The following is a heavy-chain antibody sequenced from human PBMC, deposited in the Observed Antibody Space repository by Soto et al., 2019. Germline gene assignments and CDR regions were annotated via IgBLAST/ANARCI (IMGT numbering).Heavy chain of an antibody. CDR3: AKGRSIAAPSRLSHFDY. J-gene: IGHJ4*02. CDR2: ISGSGGST. CDR1: GFTFSSYA. V-gene: IGHV3-23*01. Sequence: EVQLLESGGGLVQPGGSLRLSCAASGFTFSSYAMSWVRQAPGKGLEWVSAISGSGGSTYYADSVKGRFTISRDNSKKTLYLQMNSLRAEDTAVYYCAKGRSIAAPSRLSHFDYWGQGTLVTVSS. D-gene: IGHD6-6*01.